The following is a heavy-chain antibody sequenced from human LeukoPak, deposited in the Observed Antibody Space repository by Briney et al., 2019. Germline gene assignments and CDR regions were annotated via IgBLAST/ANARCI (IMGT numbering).Heavy chain of an antibody. J-gene: IGHJ6*03. Sequence: PGGSLRLSCAASGFTFSSYWMTWVRQAPGKGLEWVANIKQDGSEKYYVDSVKGRFTISRDYAKNSLYLQMNSLRAEDTAIYFCAKIKGPPRPDYYYYMDVWGKGTTVTVSS. D-gene: IGHD6-6*01. CDR1: GFTFSSYW. V-gene: IGHV3-7*03. CDR2: IKQDGSEK. CDR3: AKIKGPPRPDYYYYMDV.